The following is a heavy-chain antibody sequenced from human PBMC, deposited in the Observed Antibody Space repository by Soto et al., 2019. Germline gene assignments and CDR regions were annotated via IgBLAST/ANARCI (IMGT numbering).Heavy chain of an antibody. Sequence: SDTLSLTCAVCGGSISSSYWSCIRQPPGKGLEWIGYIYYSGSTNYNPSLKSRVTISVDTSKNQFSLKLSSVTAADTAVYYCASQRDGYNPLDYWGQGTLVTVS. CDR2: IYYSGST. CDR1: GGSISSSY. CDR3: ASQRDGYNPLDY. J-gene: IGHJ4*02. D-gene: IGHD5-12*01. V-gene: IGHV4-59*07.